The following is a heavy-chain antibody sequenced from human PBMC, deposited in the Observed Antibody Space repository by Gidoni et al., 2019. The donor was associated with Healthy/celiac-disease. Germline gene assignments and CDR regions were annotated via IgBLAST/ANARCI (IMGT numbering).Heavy chain of an antibody. CDR3: AIRGAYCGGDCYSDWHDAFDI. V-gene: IGHV3-43D*03. J-gene: IGHJ3*02. D-gene: IGHD2-21*02. CDR1: GLPFVDYS. Sequence: EVQLVESGGVVVQPGGALRLSCAASGLPFVDYSMLWLRQAPVKGLGWVSLISWDGGSTYYADSVKGRFTIARDNSKNSLYLQMNSLRAEDTALYYCAIRGAYCGGDCYSDWHDAFDIWGQGTMVTVSS. CDR2: ISWDGGST.